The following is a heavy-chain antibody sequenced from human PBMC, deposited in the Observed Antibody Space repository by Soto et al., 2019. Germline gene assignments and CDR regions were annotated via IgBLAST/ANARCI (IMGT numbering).Heavy chain of an antibody. CDR1: GDSVSSNSAA. CDR3: AREIAAAGRNYYYYGMDV. D-gene: IGHD6-13*01. J-gene: IGHJ6*02. Sequence: SQTLSLTCAISGDSVSSNSAAWNWIRQSPSRGLEWLGRTYCRSKWYNDYAVSVKSRITINPDTSENQFSLQLNSVTPEDTAVYYCAREIAAAGRNYYYYGMDVWGPGTMVTVSS. CDR2: TYCRSKWYN. V-gene: IGHV6-1*01.